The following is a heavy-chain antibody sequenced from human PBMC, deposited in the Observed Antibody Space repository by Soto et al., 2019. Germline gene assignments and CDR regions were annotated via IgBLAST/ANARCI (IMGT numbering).Heavy chain of an antibody. D-gene: IGHD6-19*01. CDR1: GFSFSSYE. CDR2: ISSSGRTI. Sequence: GESLKISCAASGFSFSSYEMNWVRQAPGRGLEWVSFISSSGRTIYYADSVKGRFTISRDNAKNSVYLQMDSLRAEDTAVHYCATTTGYSSGWPSSYYYYGLDVWGQGTTVTVSS. V-gene: IGHV3-48*03. CDR3: ATTTGYSSGWPSSYYYYGLDV. J-gene: IGHJ6*02.